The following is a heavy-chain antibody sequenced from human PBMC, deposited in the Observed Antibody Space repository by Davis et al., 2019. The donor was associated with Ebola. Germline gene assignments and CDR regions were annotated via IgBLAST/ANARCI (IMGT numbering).Heavy chain of an antibody. Sequence: PGGSLRLSCAAPGFTFSSYWMSWVRQAPGKGLEWVANIKQDGSEKYYVDSVKGRFTISRDNAKNSLYLQMNSLRAEDTAVYYCARDGVRGSGWGTYYYYYGMDVWGQGTTVTVSS. CDR3: ARDGVRGSGWGTYYYYYGMDV. D-gene: IGHD6-19*01. J-gene: IGHJ6*02. CDR1: GFTFSSYW. V-gene: IGHV3-7*03. CDR2: IKQDGSEK.